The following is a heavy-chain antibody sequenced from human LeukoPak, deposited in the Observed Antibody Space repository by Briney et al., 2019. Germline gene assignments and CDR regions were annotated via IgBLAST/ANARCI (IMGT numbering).Heavy chain of an antibody. V-gene: IGHV4-61*01. CDR1: GGSVSSGSYY. Sequence: SETLSLTCTVSGGSVSSGSYYWSWIRQPPGKGLEWIGYIYYSGSTNYNPPLKSRVTISVDTSKNQFSLKLSSVTAADTAAYYCARGSSPPYSSSWYAFDYWGQGTLVTVSS. CDR2: IYYSGST. CDR3: ARGSSPPYSSSWYAFDY. D-gene: IGHD6-13*01. J-gene: IGHJ4*02.